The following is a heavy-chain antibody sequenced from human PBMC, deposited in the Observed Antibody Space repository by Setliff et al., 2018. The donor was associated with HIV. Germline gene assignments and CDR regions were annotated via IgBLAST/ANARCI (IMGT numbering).Heavy chain of an antibody. D-gene: IGHD1-1*01. CDR2: INHSGST. Sequence: SETLSLTCAVYGASFSGYYWSWIRQSPGKGLEWIGEINHSGSTSYNPSLTSRVTMSVDTSKNQFSLRLSSVTAADTAVYYCARTARGYTTIWYRNGLTYYNYMDVWGKGTKVTVSS. CDR3: ARTARGYTTIWYRNGLTYYNYMDV. CDR1: GASFSGYY. J-gene: IGHJ6*03. V-gene: IGHV4-34*01.